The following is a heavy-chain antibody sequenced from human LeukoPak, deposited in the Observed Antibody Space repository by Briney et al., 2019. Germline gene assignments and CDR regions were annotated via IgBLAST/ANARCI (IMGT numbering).Heavy chain of an antibody. CDR3: ARDPRAGNYYYYGMDV. Sequence: PGGSLGLSCAASGFTFSSYWMSWVRQAPGEGLEWVANIKQDGSEKYYVDSVKGRFTISRDNAKNSLYLQMNSLRAEDTAVYYCARDPRAGNYYYYGMDVWGQGTTVTVSS. CDR2: IKQDGSEK. J-gene: IGHJ6*02. CDR1: GFTFSSYW. V-gene: IGHV3-7*01. D-gene: IGHD1-26*01.